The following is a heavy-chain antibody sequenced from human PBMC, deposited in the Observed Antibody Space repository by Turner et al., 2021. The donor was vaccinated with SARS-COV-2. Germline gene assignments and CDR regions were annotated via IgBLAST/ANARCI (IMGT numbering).Heavy chain of an antibody. D-gene: IGHD4-17*01. CDR2: IYYSGST. CDR1: GGSISSCGYY. J-gene: IGHJ4*02. CDR3: ARDYGGNSNYFDY. V-gene: IGHV4-31*03. Sequence: QVQLQESGPGLVKPSQTLSLTCTVSGGSISSCGYYWSWIRQHPGKGLEWIGYIYYSGSTYYNPSLKSRVTISVDTSKNQFSLQLSSVTAADTAVYYCARDYGGNSNYFDYWGQGTLVTVSS.